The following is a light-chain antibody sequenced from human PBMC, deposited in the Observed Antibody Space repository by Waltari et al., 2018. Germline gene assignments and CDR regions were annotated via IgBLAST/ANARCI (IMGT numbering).Light chain of an antibody. CDR1: NSDFGGYNS. CDR2: DVN. V-gene: IGLV2-11*01. Sequence: QSALTQPRSVSGSPGQSVTISCTGTNSDFGGYNSVSWYQHHPGKAPKFIIYDVNKRPSGVPDRFSGAKSGNTASLTISGLQADDEADYFCCSYAGAYRVFGTGTKVTVL. J-gene: IGLJ1*01. CDR3: CSYAGAYRV.